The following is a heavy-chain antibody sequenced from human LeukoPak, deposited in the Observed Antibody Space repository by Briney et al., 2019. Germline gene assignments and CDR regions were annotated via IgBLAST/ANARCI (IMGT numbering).Heavy chain of an antibody. D-gene: IGHD3-22*01. CDR1: GYTLTELS. Sequence: GASVKVSCKVSGYTLTELSMHWVRQAPGKGLEWMGGFDPEDGETICAQKFQGRVTMTEDTSTDTAYMELSSLRSEDTAVYYCATGPIVVVTHDAFDIWGQGTMVTVSS. V-gene: IGHV1-24*01. J-gene: IGHJ3*02. CDR2: FDPEDGET. CDR3: ATGPIVVVTHDAFDI.